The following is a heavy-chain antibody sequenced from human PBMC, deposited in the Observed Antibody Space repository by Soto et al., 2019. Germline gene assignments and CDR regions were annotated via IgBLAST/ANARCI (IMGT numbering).Heavy chain of an antibody. J-gene: IGHJ6*02. Sequence: GESLKISCKGSGYSFTSYWISWVRQMPGKGLEWMGRIDPSDSYTNYSPSFQGHVTISADKSISTAYLQWSSLKASDTAMYYCSSRYYDQHLQYGMDAWAQGTTVTVSS. D-gene: IGHD3-22*01. CDR2: IDPSDSYT. CDR3: SSRYYDQHLQYGMDA. CDR1: GYSFTSYW. V-gene: IGHV5-10-1*01.